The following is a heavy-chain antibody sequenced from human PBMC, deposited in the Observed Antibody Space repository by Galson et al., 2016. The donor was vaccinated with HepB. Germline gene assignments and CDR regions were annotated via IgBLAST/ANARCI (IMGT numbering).Heavy chain of an antibody. D-gene: IGHD6-13*01. CDR2: VSGSGDNT. CDR3: AKGRSAIAAAGLNY. Sequence: SLRLSCAASGFTLKNYAMHWVRQAPGKGLEWVSVVSGSGDNTYYADSVKGRLTISRDNSNNTLFLQMNSLRVEDTAVYYCAKGRSAIAAAGLNYWGQGTLVTVSS. V-gene: IGHV3-23*01. J-gene: IGHJ4*02. CDR1: GFTLKNYA.